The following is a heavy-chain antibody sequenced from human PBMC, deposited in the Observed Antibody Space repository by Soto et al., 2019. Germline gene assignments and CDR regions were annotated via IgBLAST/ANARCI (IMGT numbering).Heavy chain of an antibody. D-gene: IGHD3-22*01. CDR3: AALNYYDSSQDAFDI. CDR1: GYTFTGYY. V-gene: IGHV1-24*01. CDR2: FDPEDGET. J-gene: IGHJ3*02. Sequence: GASVKVSCKASGYTFTGYYMHWVRQAPGKGLEWMGGFDPEDGETIYAQKFQGRVTMTEDTSTDTAYMELSSLRSEDTAVYYCAALNYYDSSQDAFDIWGQGTMVTVSS.